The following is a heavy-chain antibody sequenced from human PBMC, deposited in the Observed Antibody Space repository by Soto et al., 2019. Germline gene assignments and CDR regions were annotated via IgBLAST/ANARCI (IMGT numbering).Heavy chain of an antibody. CDR3: YHYGSGSYSTDY. CDR2: IRSSAERGTT. CDR1: GFVFKNAR. Sequence: EVQMVESGGGLVKPGGSLRLSCAASGFVFKNARMSWARQAPGRGLEWVGHIRSSAERGTTDYAAPVKGRFTIPRDDSQNTLYLQMNSLKTEDTAVYFCYHYGSGSYSTDYWGQGTLVTVSS. D-gene: IGHD3-10*01. V-gene: IGHV3-15*07. J-gene: IGHJ4*02.